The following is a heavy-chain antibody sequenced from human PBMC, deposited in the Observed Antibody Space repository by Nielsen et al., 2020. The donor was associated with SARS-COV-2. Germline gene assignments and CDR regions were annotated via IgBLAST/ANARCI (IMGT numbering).Heavy chain of an antibody. J-gene: IGHJ5*02. Sequence: SETLSLTCAVYGGSFSGYYWSWFRQPPGKGLEWIGEINHSGSTNYNPSLKSRVTISVDTSKNQFSLKLSSVTAADTAVYYCARESPGKYYYGSGSYKKYNWFDPWGQGTLVTVSS. D-gene: IGHD3-10*01. CDR2: INHSGST. CDR1: GGSFSGYY. CDR3: ARESPGKYYYGSGSYKKYNWFDP. V-gene: IGHV4-34*01.